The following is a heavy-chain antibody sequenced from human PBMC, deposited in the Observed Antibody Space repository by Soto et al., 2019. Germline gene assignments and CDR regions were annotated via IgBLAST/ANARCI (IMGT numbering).Heavy chain of an antibody. CDR2: IGPYSGNT. Sequence: QVQLGQSGAEVKKPGASVKVSCKASGYTFNNYGISWVRQAPGQGLEWMGWIGPYSGNTDHAQNFQGRVTMTTDTSTNTAYMELRSLRSDDTALYYCARCYCSVGSCFTCWHFDLWGRGTLVTVSS. V-gene: IGHV1-18*01. CDR3: ARCYCSVGSCFTCWHFDL. CDR1: GYTFNNYG. D-gene: IGHD2-15*01. J-gene: IGHJ2*01.